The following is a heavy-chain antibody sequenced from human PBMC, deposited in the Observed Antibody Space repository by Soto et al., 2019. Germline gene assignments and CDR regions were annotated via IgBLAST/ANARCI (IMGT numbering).Heavy chain of an antibody. CDR3: AREVAGLIS. D-gene: IGHD6-19*01. CDR1: GGSISSYY. V-gene: IGHV4-59*12. J-gene: IGHJ1*01. CDR2: IYFTGST. Sequence: QVQLQESGPGLVKPSETLSLTCTVSGGSISSYYWNWIRQPPGKGLEWIGYIYFTGSTNYNPSLKSRVTISVDTSKTQFSLELTSVTAADTALYYCAREVAGLISWGQGILVTVSS.